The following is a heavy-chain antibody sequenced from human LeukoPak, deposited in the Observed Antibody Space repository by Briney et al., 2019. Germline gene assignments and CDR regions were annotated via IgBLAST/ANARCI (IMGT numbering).Heavy chain of an antibody. J-gene: IGHJ3*01. V-gene: IGHV4-4*07. D-gene: IGHD1-14*01. CDR3: ARDHRARTAHDAFDL. CDR1: GGSINSYY. Sequence: SETLSLTCIVSGGSINSYYWSWIRQPAGKGLEWIGRIQSSGTTKYTPSLKSRVTISVDTPKKQFFLKLSSVTAADTAIYYCARDHRARTAHDAFDLWGQGTMVAVSS. CDR2: IQSSGTT.